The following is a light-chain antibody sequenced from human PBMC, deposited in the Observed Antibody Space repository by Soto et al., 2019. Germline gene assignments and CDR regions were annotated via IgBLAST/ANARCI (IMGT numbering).Light chain of an antibody. CDR3: QQYNSYPYT. J-gene: IGKJ2*01. V-gene: IGKV1-5*01. CDR2: DAS. CDR1: QSISSW. Sequence: DIPMTQSPSTLSASVGHRVTITCRASQSISSWLAWYQQKPGKAPKLLIYDASSLESGVPSRFSGSGSGTEFTLTISSLQPDDFATYYCQQYNSYPYTFGQGTKLEIK.